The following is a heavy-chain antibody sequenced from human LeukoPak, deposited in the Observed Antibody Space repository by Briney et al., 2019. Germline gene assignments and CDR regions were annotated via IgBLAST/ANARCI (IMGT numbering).Heavy chain of an antibody. CDR1: GYTFIGYY. D-gene: IGHD2-15*01. Sequence: ASVKVSCKASGYTFIGYYMHWVRQAPGQGLEWMGWINPNSGGTNYAQKFQGRVTMTRDTSISTAYMELSRLRSDDTAVYYCARGLPRYCSGGSCYSRWFDPWGQGTLVTVSS. J-gene: IGHJ5*02. CDR2: INPNSGGT. CDR3: ARGLPRYCSGGSCYSRWFDP. V-gene: IGHV1-2*02.